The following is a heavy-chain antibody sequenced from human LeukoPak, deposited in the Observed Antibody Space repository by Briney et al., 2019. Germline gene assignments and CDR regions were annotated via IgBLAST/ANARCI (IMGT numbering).Heavy chain of an antibody. D-gene: IGHD4-17*01. CDR3: ARLGTHGDYLNP. J-gene: IGHJ5*02. Sequence: SETLSLTCTVSGGSISGYYWSWIRQPPGKGLEWLGYIYYSGTTNYNPSLKSRVIISLDTSKSQFSLKLNSVTAADTAVYYCARLGTHGDYLNPWGQGTLVTVSS. CDR2: IYYSGTT. CDR1: GGSISGYY. V-gene: IGHV4-59*08.